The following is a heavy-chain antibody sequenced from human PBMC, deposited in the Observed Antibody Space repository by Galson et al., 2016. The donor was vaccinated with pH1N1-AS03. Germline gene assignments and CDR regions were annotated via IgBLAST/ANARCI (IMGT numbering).Heavy chain of an antibody. CDR3: ARGRYSAFDI. CDR1: GDSVSSNIDA. V-gene: IGHV6-1*01. J-gene: IGHJ3*02. D-gene: IGHD1-1*01. CDR2: AYWRSKWYN. Sequence: CAISGDSVSSNIDAWNWIRQSPSGGLEWLGRAYWRSKWYNDYAVSVKSRITINQDTSKNQFSLQLNSVTPEDTAVYYCARGRYSAFDIWGQGTMVTVSS.